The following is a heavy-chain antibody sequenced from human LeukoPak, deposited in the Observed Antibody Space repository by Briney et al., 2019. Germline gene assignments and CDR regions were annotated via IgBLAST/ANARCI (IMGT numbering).Heavy chain of an antibody. CDR3: ARGTMIVVVKEDY. CDR1: GDSVSSNSAA. Sequence: SQTLSLTCAISGDSVSSNSAAWNWIRQSPSRGLEWLGRTYYRSKWNNDYAVSVKSRITISPDTSKNQFSLQLNSVTPEDTAVYYCARGTMIVVVKEDYWGQGTLVTVSS. CDR2: TYYRSKWNN. J-gene: IGHJ4*02. V-gene: IGHV6-1*01. D-gene: IGHD3-22*01.